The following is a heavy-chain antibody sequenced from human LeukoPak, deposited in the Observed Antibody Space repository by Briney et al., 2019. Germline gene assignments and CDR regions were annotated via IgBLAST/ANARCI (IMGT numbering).Heavy chain of an antibody. CDR2: IYYSGST. D-gene: IGHD3-10*01. CDR3: ARGAGVTMVRGVIITNAPNYYYYGMDV. V-gene: IGHV4-59*12. J-gene: IGHJ6*02. CDR1: GGSISSYY. Sequence: SGTLSLTCTVSGGSISSYYWSWIRQPPGKGLEWIGYIYYSGSTNYNPSLKSRVTISVDTSKNQFSLKLSSVTAADTAVYYCARGAGVTMVRGVIITNAPNYYYYGMDVWGQGTTVTVSS.